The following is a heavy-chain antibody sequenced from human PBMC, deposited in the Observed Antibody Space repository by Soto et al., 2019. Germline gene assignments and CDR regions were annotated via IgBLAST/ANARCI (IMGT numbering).Heavy chain of an antibody. V-gene: IGHV3-30*18. CDR2: ISYDGSNK. J-gene: IGHJ4*02. CDR3: AKDSPVADY. D-gene: IGHD6-19*01. CDR1: GFTFSNYG. Sequence: XGSLLLSCAASGFTFSNYGMHWVRQAPGKGLEWVAVISYDGSNKYYADSVKGRFTISRADSKNTLYLQMNSLRTEDTALYYCAKDSPVADYWGQGTLVTVSS.